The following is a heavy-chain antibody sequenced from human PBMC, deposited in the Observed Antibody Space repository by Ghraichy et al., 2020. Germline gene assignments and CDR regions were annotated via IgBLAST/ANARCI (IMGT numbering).Heavy chain of an antibody. CDR1: GGSISSYY. CDR3: ARARGLWGSYRNTPWLDY. D-gene: IGHD3-16*02. Sequence: SETLSLTCTVSGGSISSYYWSWIRQPPGKGLEWIGYIYYSGSTNYNPSLKSRVTISVDTSKNQFSLKLSSVTAADTAVYYCARARGLWGSYRNTPWLDYWGQGTLVTVSS. CDR2: IYYSGST. V-gene: IGHV4-59*01. J-gene: IGHJ4*02.